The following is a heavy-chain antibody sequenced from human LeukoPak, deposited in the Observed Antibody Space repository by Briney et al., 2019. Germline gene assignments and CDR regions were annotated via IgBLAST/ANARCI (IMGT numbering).Heavy chain of an antibody. CDR2: INHSGST. CDR1: GGSFSGYY. CDR3: ARGSVGTAMVTSYYYYGMDV. Sequence: SETLSLTCAVYGGSFSGYYWSWIRQPPGKGLEWIGEINHSGSTNYNPSLKSRVTISVDTSKNQFSLKLSSVTAADTAVYYCARGSVGTAMVTSYYYYGMDVWGQGTTVTVSS. D-gene: IGHD5-18*01. J-gene: IGHJ6*02. V-gene: IGHV4-34*01.